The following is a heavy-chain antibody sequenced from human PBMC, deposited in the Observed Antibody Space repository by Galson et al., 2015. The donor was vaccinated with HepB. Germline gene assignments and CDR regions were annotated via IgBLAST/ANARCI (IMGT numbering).Heavy chain of an antibody. D-gene: IGHD6-19*01. J-gene: IGHJ4*02. CDR1: GFTFSSYA. V-gene: IGHV3-23*01. CDR2: ISGSGGST. Sequence: SLRLSCAASGFTFSSYAMSWVRQAPGKGLEWVSAISGSGGSTYYADSVKGRFTISRDNSKNTLYLQMNSLRAEDTAVYYCAKELVGVGVSGWPHPFDYWGQGTLVTVSS. CDR3: AKELVGVGVSGWPHPFDY.